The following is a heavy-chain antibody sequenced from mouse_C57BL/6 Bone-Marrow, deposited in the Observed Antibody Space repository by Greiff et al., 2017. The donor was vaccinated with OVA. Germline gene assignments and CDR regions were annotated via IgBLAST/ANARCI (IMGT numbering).Heavy chain of an antibody. CDR3: ARQIYDGDNLFAY. Sequence: QVQLQQPGAELVKPGASVKLSCKASGYTFTSYWMHWVKQRPGQGLEWIGMIHPNSGSTNYNEKFKSKATLTVDKSSSTAYMQLSSLTSEDSAVYYGARQIYDGDNLFAYGGQGTLVTVSA. CDR1: GYTFTSYW. D-gene: IGHD2-3*01. CDR2: IHPNSGST. V-gene: IGHV1-64*01. J-gene: IGHJ3*01.